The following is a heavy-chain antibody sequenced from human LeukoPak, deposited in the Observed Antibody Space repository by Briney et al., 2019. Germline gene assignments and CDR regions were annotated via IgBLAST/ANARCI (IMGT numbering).Heavy chain of an antibody. CDR1: GGSFSGYY. Sequence: PSETLSLTCAVYGGSFSGYYRSWIRQLPGKGLEWIGEINHSGSTNYNPSLKSRVTISVDTSKNQFSLKLSSVTAADTAVYYCASNSRYYYMDVWGKGTTVTVSS. CDR2: INHSGST. J-gene: IGHJ6*03. V-gene: IGHV4-34*01. D-gene: IGHD4-23*01. CDR3: ASNSRYYYMDV.